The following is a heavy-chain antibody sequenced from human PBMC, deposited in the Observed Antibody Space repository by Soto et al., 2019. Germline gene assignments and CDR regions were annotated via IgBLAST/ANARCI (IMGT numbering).Heavy chain of an antibody. V-gene: IGHV4-31*03. CDR2: IYYSGST. J-gene: IGHJ3*02. CDR1: GGSISSGGYY. Sequence: SETLSLTCTVSGGSISSGGYYWSWIRQHPGKGLEWIGYIYYSGSTYYNPSLKSRVTISVDTSKNQFSLKLSSVTAADTAVYYCARDITNEERAAPSDAFDIWGQGTMVTVSS. CDR3: ARDITNEERAAPSDAFDI. D-gene: IGHD2-15*01.